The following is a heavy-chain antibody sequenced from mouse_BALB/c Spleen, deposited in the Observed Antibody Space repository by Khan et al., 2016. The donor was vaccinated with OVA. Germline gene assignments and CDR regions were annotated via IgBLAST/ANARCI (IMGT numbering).Heavy chain of an antibody. CDR1: GYSITSGYA. D-gene: IGHD2-4*01. V-gene: IGHV3-2*02. J-gene: IGHJ2*01. Sequence: EVQLQESGPGLVKPSQSLSLTCTVTGYSITSGYAWNWIRQFPGNKLEWMGYISYSGGTSYNPSLKSRISITRDTSKNQFFLQLNSVTTEDTATSYCARGNYDGYYFDYWGQGTPLTVSS. CDR3: ARGNYDGYYFDY. CDR2: ISYSGGT.